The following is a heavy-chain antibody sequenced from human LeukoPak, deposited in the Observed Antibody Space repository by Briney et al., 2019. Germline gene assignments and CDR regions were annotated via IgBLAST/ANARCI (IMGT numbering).Heavy chain of an antibody. Sequence: GGSLRLSCAASGFTFSSYAMHWVRQAPGKGLEWVAVISYDGSNKYYADSVKGRFTIPRDNSKNTLYLQMNSLRADDTAVYYCAKGGIAAGTPPFNWGQGTLVTVSS. D-gene: IGHD6-13*01. CDR2: ISYDGSNK. V-gene: IGHV3-30-3*01. CDR1: GFTFSSYA. J-gene: IGHJ4*02. CDR3: AKGGIAAGTPPFN.